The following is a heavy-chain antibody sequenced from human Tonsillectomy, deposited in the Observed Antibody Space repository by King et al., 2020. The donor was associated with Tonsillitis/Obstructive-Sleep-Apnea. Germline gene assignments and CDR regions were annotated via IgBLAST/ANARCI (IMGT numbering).Heavy chain of an antibody. Sequence: QLVQSGAEVKKPGSSVKVSCKASGGTFSYYAISWVRQAPGQGLEWMGGIIPIFGTANYAQKFQGRVTITADESTSIAYMELSSLRCEDTAVYFCARDADRTSGYYYMDVWGKGTTVTVSS. CDR3: ARDADRTSGYYYMDV. CDR2: IIPIFGTA. D-gene: IGHD1-1*01. CDR1: GGTFSYYA. J-gene: IGHJ6*03. V-gene: IGHV1-69*01.